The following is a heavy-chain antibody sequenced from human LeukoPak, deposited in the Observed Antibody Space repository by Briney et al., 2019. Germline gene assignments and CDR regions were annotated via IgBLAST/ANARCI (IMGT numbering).Heavy chain of an antibody. V-gene: IGHV3-7*01. CDR2: IKEDESAK. J-gene: IGHJ4*02. CDR3: ARDVGGSLDY. D-gene: IGHD1-26*01. Sequence: PGGSLRPSCAASGFTFRSYWMAWVRQAPGKGLEWVANIKEDESAKHQADSVKGRFTISRDNAQNSVYLQMSSLRGEDTAVYYCARDVGGSLDYWAQGTLVTVSS. CDR1: GFTFRSYW.